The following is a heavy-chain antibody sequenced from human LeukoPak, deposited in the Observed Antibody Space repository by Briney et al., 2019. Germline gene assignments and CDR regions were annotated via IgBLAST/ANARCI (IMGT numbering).Heavy chain of an antibody. V-gene: IGHV1-69*13. D-gene: IGHD2-8*01. Sequence: SVKVSCKASGGTFSSYAISWVRQAPGQGLEWMGGIIPIFGTANYAQKFQGRVTITADESTSTAYMELSSLRSEDTAVYYCASGGDFRSSPRLMVGFDPWGQGTLVTVSS. CDR1: GGTFSSYA. CDR2: IIPIFGTA. CDR3: ASGGDFRSSPRLMVGFDP. J-gene: IGHJ5*02.